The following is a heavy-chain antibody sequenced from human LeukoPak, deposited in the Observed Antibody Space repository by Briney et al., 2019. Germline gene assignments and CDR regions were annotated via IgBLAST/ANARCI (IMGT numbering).Heavy chain of an antibody. V-gene: IGHV3-23*01. CDR1: GFTFSNYA. J-gene: IGHJ6*02. D-gene: IGHD2-21*01. CDR3: AKGIDPYYYYGMDV. CDR2: ISGSGGRT. Sequence: GGSLRLSCVASGFTFSNYAMSWVRQAPGKGLEGVSAISGSGGRTAYADSVKGHFTISRDNSKNTLYLQMDNLRAEDTAVYYCAKGIDPYYYYGMDVWGQGTTVTVSS.